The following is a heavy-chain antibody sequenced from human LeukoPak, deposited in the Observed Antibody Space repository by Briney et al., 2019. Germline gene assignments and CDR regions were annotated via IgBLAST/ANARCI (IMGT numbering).Heavy chain of an antibody. D-gene: IGHD3-22*01. Sequence: GGSLKISCKGSGYSFTSYWIGWVRQMPGKGLEWMGIIYPGDSDTRYSPSFQGQVTISADKSISTAYLQWSSLKASDTAMYYCARQQGDSSGYVNWFDPWGQGTLVTVSS. J-gene: IGHJ5*02. CDR2: IYPGDSDT. CDR1: GYSFTSYW. V-gene: IGHV5-51*01. CDR3: ARQQGDSSGYVNWFDP.